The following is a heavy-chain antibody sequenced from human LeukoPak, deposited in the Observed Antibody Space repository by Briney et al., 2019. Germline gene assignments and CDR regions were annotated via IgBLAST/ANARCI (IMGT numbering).Heavy chain of an antibody. CDR2: IYPDGRT. CDR3: ATLKGWYGEGCFDC. J-gene: IGHJ4*02. D-gene: IGHD3-10*01. CDR1: GVTVSSIY. V-gene: IGHV3-53*01. Sequence: GGSLTLSCAASGVTVSSIYMGWVRQAPGKGLDWVSVIYPDGRTYYTESVKGRFTISRDSSENSLFLQMNSLRAEDTAVYYCATLKGWYGEGCFDCWGQGTLVTVSS.